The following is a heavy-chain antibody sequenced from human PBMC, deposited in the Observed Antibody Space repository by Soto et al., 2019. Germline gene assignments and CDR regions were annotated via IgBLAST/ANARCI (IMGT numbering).Heavy chain of an antibody. V-gene: IGHV3-74*01. CDR3: ARGLKNYYGMDV. CDR2: INSDGSGA. J-gene: IGHJ6*02. Sequence: EVQLVESGGGLVQPGGSLRLSCAASGFTFSSYWMHWVRQAPVKGLVWVSRINSDGSGAYYADPVKGRFTISRDNAKNTVYLQMNSLRAEDTALYYCARGLKNYYGMDVWGQGTTVTVSS. CDR1: GFTFSSYW.